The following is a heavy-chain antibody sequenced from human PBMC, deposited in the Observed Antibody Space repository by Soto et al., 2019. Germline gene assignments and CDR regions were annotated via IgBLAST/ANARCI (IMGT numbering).Heavy chain of an antibody. D-gene: IGHD1-26*01. Sequence: GGSLRLSCVVSVFPFGANAMSWVRQAPGKGLEWVSGLSNTGRRTSYADPVKGRFNISRDNSENTVYLQMNSLRVEDTAVYYCATEMGATQGPFDNWGQGTLVTVSS. CDR2: LSNTGRRT. CDR1: VFPFGANA. CDR3: ATEMGATQGPFDN. J-gene: IGHJ4*02. V-gene: IGHV3-23*01.